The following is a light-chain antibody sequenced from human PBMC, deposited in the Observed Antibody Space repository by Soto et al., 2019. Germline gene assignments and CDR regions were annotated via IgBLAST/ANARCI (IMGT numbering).Light chain of an antibody. CDR3: QSYDTGLRTV. V-gene: IGLV1-40*01. CDR2: GNS. Sequence: QAVVTQPPSVAGAPGQRVTISCTGSSSNIGAGYDVHWYQQLPGTAPKLLIYGNSNRPSGVPDRFSGSKSGTSASLAITGLQADDEADYYCQSYDTGLRTVFGGGTQLTVL. CDR1: SSNIGAGYD. J-gene: IGLJ7*01.